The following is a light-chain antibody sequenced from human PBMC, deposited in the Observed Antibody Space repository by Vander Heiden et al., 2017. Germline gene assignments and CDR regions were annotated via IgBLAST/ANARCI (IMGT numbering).Light chain of an antibody. CDR3: QQRSNWYS. Sequence: VLTQSPATLSLSPGERATLSCRASQSVSNYLVWYQQKPGQAPRLLIYDASNRATGIPARFSGSGSGTDFTLTISSLEPEDFAVYYCQQRSNWYSFGQGTKLEIK. CDR1: QSVSNY. J-gene: IGKJ2*03. V-gene: IGKV3-11*01. CDR2: DAS.